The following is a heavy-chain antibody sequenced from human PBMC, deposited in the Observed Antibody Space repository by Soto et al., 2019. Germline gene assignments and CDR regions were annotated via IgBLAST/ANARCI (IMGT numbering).Heavy chain of an antibody. Sequence: SETLSLTCAVYGGSFSGYYWSWIRQPPGKGLEWIGEINHSGSTNYNPSLKSRVTISVDTSKNQFSLKLSSVTAADTAVYYCARGRITMVRGVIRRGAFDIWGQGTMVTV. CDR2: INHSGST. V-gene: IGHV4-34*01. J-gene: IGHJ3*02. D-gene: IGHD3-10*01. CDR1: GGSFSGYY. CDR3: ARGRITMVRGVIRRGAFDI.